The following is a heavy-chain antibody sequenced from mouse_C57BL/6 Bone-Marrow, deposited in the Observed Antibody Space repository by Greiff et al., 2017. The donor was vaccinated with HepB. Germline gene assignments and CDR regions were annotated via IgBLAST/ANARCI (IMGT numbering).Heavy chain of an antibody. V-gene: IGHV1-81*01. CDR2: IYPRSGNT. D-gene: IGHD2-14*01. CDR1: GYTFTSYG. J-gene: IGHJ3*01. CDR3: AREGRRGFAY. Sequence: QVQLQQSGAELARPGASVKLSCKASGYTFTSYGISWVKQRTGQGLEWIGEIYPRSGNTYYNEKFKGKATLTADKSSSTAYMELRSLTSEDSAVYFCAREGRRGFAYWGQGTLVTVSA.